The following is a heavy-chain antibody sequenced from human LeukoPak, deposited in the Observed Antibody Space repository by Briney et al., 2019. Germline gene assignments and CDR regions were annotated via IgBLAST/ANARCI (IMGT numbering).Heavy chain of an antibody. CDR2: FSYSGST. CDR1: GYSISSGYY. V-gene: IGHV4-38-2*02. Sequence: SETLSLTCTVSGYSISSGYYWGWIRQPPGKGLEWIGSFSYSGSTYYNPSLKSRVAISVDTSNNQFSLKVTSVTAADTAVYYCARDLSGWYAQFDIWGQGTMVTVSS. J-gene: IGHJ3*02. D-gene: IGHD6-19*01. CDR3: ARDLSGWYAQFDI.